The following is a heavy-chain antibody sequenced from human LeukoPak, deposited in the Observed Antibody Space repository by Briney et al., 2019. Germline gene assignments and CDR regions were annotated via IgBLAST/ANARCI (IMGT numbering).Heavy chain of an antibody. V-gene: IGHV3-48*02. D-gene: IGHD2-15*01. CDR2: ISSSSSTI. J-gene: IGHJ4*02. Sequence: GGSLRLSCAASGFTFGSYWMQWVCQTPEKGLEWVSYISSSSSTIYYADSVKGRFTISRDNAKNSLDLQMNSLRDEDTAVYYCARARASGRSGFDYWGQGTLVTVSS. CDR1: GFTFGSYW. CDR3: ARARASGRSGFDY.